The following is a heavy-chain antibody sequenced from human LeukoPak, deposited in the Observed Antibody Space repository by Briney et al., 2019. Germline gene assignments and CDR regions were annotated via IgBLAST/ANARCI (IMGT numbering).Heavy chain of an antibody. CDR1: GYSFTNYW. J-gene: IGHJ4*02. Sequence: GESLRISCKASGYSFTNYWIGWVRQMPGKGLEWMGIIYPGDFDTRYSPSFQGQVTISADKSLTTAYLMWSSPKASDSAIYYCARHLRSQPFHYWGQGTLVTVSS. D-gene: IGHD3-10*01. V-gene: IGHV5-51*01. CDR3: ARHLRSQPFHY. CDR2: IYPGDFDT.